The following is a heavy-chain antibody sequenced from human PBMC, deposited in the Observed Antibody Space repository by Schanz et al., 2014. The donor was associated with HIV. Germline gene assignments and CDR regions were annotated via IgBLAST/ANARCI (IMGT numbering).Heavy chain of an antibody. CDR2: ISLSSGTK. Sequence: EVQLVESGGTVVQPGGSLRLSCAASGFTFSSYSMNWVRQAPGKGLEWIAHISLSSGTKYNADSVKGRFTISRDNAKASVYLQMNSLRDEDTAVYYCAREDHYDDGTYYQGAFDIWGQGTMVTVSS. J-gene: IGHJ3*02. D-gene: IGHD3-22*01. CDR1: GFTFSSYS. V-gene: IGHV3-48*02. CDR3: AREDHYDDGTYYQGAFDI.